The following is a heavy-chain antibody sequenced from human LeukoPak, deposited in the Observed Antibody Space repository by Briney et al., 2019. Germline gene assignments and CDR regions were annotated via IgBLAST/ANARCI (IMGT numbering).Heavy chain of an antibody. CDR3: ARSPVVIYNYFDY. Sequence: SETLSLTCTVPGGSISSYYWSWIRQPAGQGLEWIGRIYSSGSTNYNPSFESRVTMSVDTSKNQFSLRLSSVTAAGTAVYYCARSPVVIYNYFDYWGQGTLVTVSS. J-gene: IGHJ4*02. V-gene: IGHV4-4*07. CDR2: IYSSGST. D-gene: IGHD2/OR15-2a*01. CDR1: GGSISSYY.